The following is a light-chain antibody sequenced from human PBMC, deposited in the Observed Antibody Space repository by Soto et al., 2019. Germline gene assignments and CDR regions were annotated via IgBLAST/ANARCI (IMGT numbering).Light chain of an antibody. Sequence: DIHMTQAPSSLAASVGDIVTITCQASQNINNYLNWYQQKPGRAPKILIYDASNLEAGVPSRFRGSGSGTDFTFTISCLQPEDIATYYCQQYETLPTFGQGILREIK. CDR3: QQYETLPT. CDR2: DAS. J-gene: IGKJ5*01. CDR1: QNINNY. V-gene: IGKV1-33*01.